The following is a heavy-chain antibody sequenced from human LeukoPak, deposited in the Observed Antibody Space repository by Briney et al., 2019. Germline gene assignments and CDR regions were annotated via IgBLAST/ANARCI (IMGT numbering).Heavy chain of an antibody. Sequence: GGSLRLSCAASGFTFDDYTMHWVRQAPGKGLEWVSLITWDGGSTYYADSVKGRFTISRDNSKNSLYLQMNSLRTEVTALYYCAKGKNTGSYLSHVDYWGQGTLVTVSS. J-gene: IGHJ4*02. D-gene: IGHD3-10*01. CDR2: ITWDGGST. V-gene: IGHV3-43*01. CDR1: GFTFDDYT. CDR3: AKGKNTGSYLSHVDY.